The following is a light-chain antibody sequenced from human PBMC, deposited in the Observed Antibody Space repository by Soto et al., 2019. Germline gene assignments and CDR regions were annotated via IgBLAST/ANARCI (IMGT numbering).Light chain of an antibody. CDR1: GSNIGSNP. CDR3: ETWAYNLYAMV. Sequence: QSVLTQPPSVSGTPGQTVTISCSGGGSNIGSNPVNWYYQLPGTAPKLLIYRDNQRPSGVPDRVSGSKSGTSASLTISGLQSEDEADYYCETWAYNLYAMVFGGGTKVTVL. J-gene: IGLJ2*01. V-gene: IGLV1-44*01. CDR2: RDN.